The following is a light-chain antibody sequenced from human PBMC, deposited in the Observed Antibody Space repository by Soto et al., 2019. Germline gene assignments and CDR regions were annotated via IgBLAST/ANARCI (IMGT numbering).Light chain of an antibody. J-gene: IGKJ5*01. CDR3: QQYGTSPIA. V-gene: IGKV3-20*01. CDR1: QNVGGRF. CDR2: VAS. Sequence: EIVLTPSPGTLSLSPGERXXXXXXXXQNVGGRFLAWYQQKPGQAPRLLINVASTRATGIPDRFSGSGSGTDFTLTISRLEPEDFAVYYCQQYGTSPIAFGQGTRLEIK.